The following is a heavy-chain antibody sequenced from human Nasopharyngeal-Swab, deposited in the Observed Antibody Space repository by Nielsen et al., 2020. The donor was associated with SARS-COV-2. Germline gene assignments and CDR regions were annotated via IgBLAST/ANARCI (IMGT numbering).Heavy chain of an antibody. CDR1: GFTFSDYY. V-gene: IGHV3-11*04. J-gene: IGHJ4*02. Sequence: GESLKISYAASGFTFSDYYMSWLRQAPGKGLEYISYISGSGGTIYYGDSMKGRFTISRDNAKNSLYLQMNSLRAEDTAVYYCARDRANWDFDYWGQGTLVTVSS. CDR3: ARDRANWDFDY. CDR2: ISGSGGTI. D-gene: IGHD7-27*01.